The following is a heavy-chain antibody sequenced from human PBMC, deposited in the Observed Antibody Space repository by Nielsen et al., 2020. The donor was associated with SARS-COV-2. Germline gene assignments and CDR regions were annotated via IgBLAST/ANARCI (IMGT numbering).Heavy chain of an antibody. CDR3: ARVEYSSSWYAGWYFDL. D-gene: IGHD6-13*01. CDR1: GFTFDDYA. Sequence: GGSLRLSCAASGFTFDDYAMHWVRQATGKGLEWVSAIGTAGDTYYPGSVKGRFTISRENAKNSLYLQMNSLRAGDTAVYYCARVEYSSSWYAGWYFDLWGRGTLVTVSS. V-gene: IGHV3-13*04. CDR2: IGTAGDT. J-gene: IGHJ2*01.